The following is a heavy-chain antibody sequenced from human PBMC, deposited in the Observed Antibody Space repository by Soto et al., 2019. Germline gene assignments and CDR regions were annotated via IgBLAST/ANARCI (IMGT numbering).Heavy chain of an antibody. CDR1: GFTFSSYA. V-gene: IGHV3-30-3*01. D-gene: IGHD5-12*01. J-gene: IGHJ4*02. CDR2: ISYDGSNK. CDR3: ARDPLVSAIEDIVATILDY. Sequence: QVQLVESGGGVVQPGRSLRLSCAASGFTFSSYAMHWVRQAPGKGLEWVAVISYDGSNKYYADSVKGRFTISRDNSKNTRYLQMNSLRAEDTAVYYCARDPLVSAIEDIVATILDYWGQGTLVTVSS.